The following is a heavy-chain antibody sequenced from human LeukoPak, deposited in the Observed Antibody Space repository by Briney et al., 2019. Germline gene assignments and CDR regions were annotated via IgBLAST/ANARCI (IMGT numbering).Heavy chain of an antibody. Sequence: SETLSLTCTVSGGSISSYYWSWIRQPAGKGLEWIGRIYTSGSTNYNPSLKSRVTMSVDTSKNQFSLKLSSVTAADTAVYYCARDDPGRGTLYFDYWGQGTLVTVSS. CDR1: GGSISSYY. CDR2: IYTSGST. J-gene: IGHJ4*02. V-gene: IGHV4-4*07. CDR3: ARDDPGRGTLYFDY.